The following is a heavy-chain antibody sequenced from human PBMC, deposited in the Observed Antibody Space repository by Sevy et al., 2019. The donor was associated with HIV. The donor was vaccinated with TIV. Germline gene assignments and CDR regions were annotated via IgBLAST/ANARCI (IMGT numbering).Heavy chain of an antibody. J-gene: IGHJ6*02. CDR2: INSDGSGT. V-gene: IGHV3-74*01. Sequence: GGSLRLSCAASGFTFSSYWMHWVRQAPGKGLVWVSRINSDGSGTSYADSVKGRFTISRDNAKNTLYLQMNSLRPEDTAVYYCARGVVGATTVGMDVWGQRTTVTVSS. CDR1: GFTFSSYW. D-gene: IGHD1-26*01. CDR3: ARGVVGATTVGMDV.